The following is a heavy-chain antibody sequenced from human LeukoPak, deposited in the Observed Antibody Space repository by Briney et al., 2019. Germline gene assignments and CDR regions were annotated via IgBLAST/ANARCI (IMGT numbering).Heavy chain of an antibody. Sequence: PSETLSLTCAVYGGSFSGFYWIWIRQTSGKGPEWIGEINHSGSTNYNPSLKSRVTMSVDTSKNQFSLNLRSMTAADAGMYYCAREDIAGRVTTILPYWGQGTPVTVSS. V-gene: IGHV4-34*01. J-gene: IGHJ4*02. CDR1: GGSFSGFY. D-gene: IGHD5-12*01. CDR2: INHSGST. CDR3: AREDIAGRVTTILPY.